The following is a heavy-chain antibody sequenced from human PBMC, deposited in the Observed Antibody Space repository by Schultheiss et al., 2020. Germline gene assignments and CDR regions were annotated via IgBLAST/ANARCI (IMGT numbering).Heavy chain of an antibody. J-gene: IGHJ4*02. CDR1: GYTFTSYY. CDR2: INPNSGGT. Sequence: ASVKVSCKASGYTFTSYYMHWVRQAPGQGLEWMGIINPNSGGTNYAQKFQGRVTMTRDTSISTAYMELSRLRSDDTAVYYCASLELTMVRGVQGGYWGQGTLVTVSS. CDR3: ASLELTMVRGVQGGY. V-gene: IGHV1-2*02. D-gene: IGHD3-10*01.